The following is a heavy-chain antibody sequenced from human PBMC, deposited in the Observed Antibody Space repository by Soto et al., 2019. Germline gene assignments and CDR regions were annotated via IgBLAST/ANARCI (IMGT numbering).Heavy chain of an antibody. J-gene: IGHJ3*02. CDR2: ISYDGSNK. CDR1: GFTFSSYG. D-gene: IGHD1-26*01. Sequence: GGSLRLSCAASGFTFSSYGMHWVRQAPDKGLEWVAVISYDGSNKYYADSVKGRFTISRDNSKNTLYLQMNSLRAEDTAVYYCAKGEESAVGATAFDIWGQGTSVTVSS. CDR3: AKGEESAVGATAFDI. V-gene: IGHV3-30*18.